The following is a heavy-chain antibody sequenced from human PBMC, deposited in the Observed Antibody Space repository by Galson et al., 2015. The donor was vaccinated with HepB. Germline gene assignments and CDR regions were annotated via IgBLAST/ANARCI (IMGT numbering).Heavy chain of an antibody. CDR2: ICCNSNNT. D-gene: IGHD2-21*02. Sequence: SLRLSCAASGFTFSSYAMSRVRQAPGKGPEWVSVICCNSNNTYYADSVKGRFTISRDNSKNTLDLQMNSLRAEDTAVYYCAKASRGGCYSGSPDWGQGTPVTVSS. CDR3: AKASRGGCYSGSPD. CDR1: GFTFSSYA. V-gene: IGHV3-23*05. J-gene: IGHJ4*01.